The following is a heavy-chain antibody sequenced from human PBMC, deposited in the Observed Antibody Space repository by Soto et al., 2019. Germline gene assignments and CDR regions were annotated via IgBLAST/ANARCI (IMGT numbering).Heavy chain of an antibody. CDR1: GYTFTGYY. V-gene: IGHV1-2*04. J-gene: IGHJ3*02. D-gene: IGHD5-12*01. CDR2: INPNSGGT. Sequence: ASVKVSCKASGYTFTGYYMHWVRQAPGQGLERMGWINPNSGGTNYAQKFQGWVTMTRDTSISTAYMELSRLRSDDTAVYYCARGVEMATIRAAFDIWGQGTMVTVSS. CDR3: ARGVEMATIRAAFDI.